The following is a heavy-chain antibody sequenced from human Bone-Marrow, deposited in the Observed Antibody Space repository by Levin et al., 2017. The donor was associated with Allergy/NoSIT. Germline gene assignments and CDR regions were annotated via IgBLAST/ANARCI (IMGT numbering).Heavy chain of an antibody. V-gene: IGHV3-74*01. CDR1: GFPSGSFS. CDR3: ARVVGATDYFDY. D-gene: IGHD1-26*01. Sequence: PGGSLRLSCAASGFPSGSFSMHWVRQGPGKGLVWVASINSDGSVTNYADSVKGRFTISRDNAKNTVSLQMNSLRAGDTAVYYCARVVGATDYFDYWGQGTLVTVSS. J-gene: IGHJ4*02. CDR2: INSDGSVT.